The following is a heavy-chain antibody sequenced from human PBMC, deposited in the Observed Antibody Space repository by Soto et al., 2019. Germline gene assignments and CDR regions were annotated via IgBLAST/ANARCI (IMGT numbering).Heavy chain of an antibody. CDR2: TYYSGTT. CDR1: GGSISSYY. Sequence: TSETLSLTCTVSGGSISSYYWSLIRQPPGKGLEWIGYTYYSGTTAYNPSLKSRVTISVDTSKNQFSLKLSSVTAADTAVYYCARVPGYYFDYWGQGTLVTVSS. CDR3: ARVPGYYFDY. V-gene: IGHV4-59*13. J-gene: IGHJ4*02.